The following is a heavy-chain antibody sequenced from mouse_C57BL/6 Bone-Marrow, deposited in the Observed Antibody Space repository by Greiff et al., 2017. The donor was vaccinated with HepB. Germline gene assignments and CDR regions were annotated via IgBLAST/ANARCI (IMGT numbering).Heavy chain of an antibody. CDR3: AKMPIYYDYAWYFDV. D-gene: IGHD2-4*01. CDR1: GFSLTSYG. J-gene: IGHJ1*03. Sequence: QVQLQQSGPGLVQPSQSLSITCTVSGFSLTSYGVHWVRQPPGKGLEWLGVIWSGGSTDYNAAFISRLSISKDNSKSQVFFKMNSLQADDTAIYYCAKMPIYYDYAWYFDVWGTGTTVTVSS. CDR2: IWSGGST. V-gene: IGHV2-4*01.